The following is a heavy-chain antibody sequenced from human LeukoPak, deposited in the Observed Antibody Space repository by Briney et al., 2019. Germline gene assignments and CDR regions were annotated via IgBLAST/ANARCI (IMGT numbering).Heavy chain of an antibody. CDR1: GFTVSSNY. CDR2: LYSGGNT. V-gene: IGHV3-53*05. Sequence: GGSLRLSCAASGFTVSSNYMSWVRQAPGKGLEWVSVLYSGGNTYYADSVKGRFTISRDNSKNTLYLQMNSLRAEDTAVYYCARVKSGWAAGTSNYYYGMDVWGQGTTVTVSS. D-gene: IGHD6-13*01. CDR3: ARVKSGWAAGTSNYYYGMDV. J-gene: IGHJ6*02.